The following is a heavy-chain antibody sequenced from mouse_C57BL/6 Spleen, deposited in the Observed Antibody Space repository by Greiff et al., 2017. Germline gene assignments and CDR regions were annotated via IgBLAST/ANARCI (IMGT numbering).Heavy chain of an antibody. V-gene: IGHV1-69*01. CDR2: IDPSDSYT. J-gene: IGHJ2*01. CDR3: ARQEGLLDY. D-gene: IGHD3-3*01. CDR1: GYTFTSYW. Sequence: QVQLKQPGAELVMPGASVKLSCKASGYTFTSYWMHWVKQRPGQGLEWIGEIDPSDSYTNYNQKFKGKSTLTVDKSSSTAYMQLSSLTSEDSAVYYCARQEGLLDYWGQGTTLTVSS.